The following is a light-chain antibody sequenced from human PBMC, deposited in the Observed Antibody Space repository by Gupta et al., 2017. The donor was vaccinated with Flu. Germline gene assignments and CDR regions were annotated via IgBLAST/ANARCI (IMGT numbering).Light chain of an antibody. V-gene: IGLV1-44*01. CDR2: SNN. Sequence: QSMLTQPPSASGTPGQTVTISCSGSSSNIGSNTVNWYQQLPGTAPKLLIYSNNQRPSGVPDRFSGSKSGTSASLAISGLQSEDEADYYCAAWDDSLNGHYVFGTGTKVTVL. J-gene: IGLJ1*01. CDR3: AAWDDSLNGHYV. CDR1: SSNIGSNT.